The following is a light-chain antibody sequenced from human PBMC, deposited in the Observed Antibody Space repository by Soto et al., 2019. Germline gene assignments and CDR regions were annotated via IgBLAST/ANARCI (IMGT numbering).Light chain of an antibody. CDR1: SSDVGAYKH. CDR3: SSYTTSTTLV. Sequence: QSALTQPASVSGSPGQSITISCTGTSSDVGAYKHVSWFQDHPGKAPKLMVYEVSNRPSGVSDRFAGSKSGNTASLTISGLRAEDEADYYCSSYTTSTTLVFGEGTKLTVL. V-gene: IGLV2-14*01. J-gene: IGLJ2*01. CDR2: EVS.